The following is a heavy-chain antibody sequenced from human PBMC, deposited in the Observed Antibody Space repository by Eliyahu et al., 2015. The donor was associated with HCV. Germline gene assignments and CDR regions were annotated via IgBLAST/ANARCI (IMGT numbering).Heavy chain of an antibody. D-gene: IGHD6-6*01. CDR1: GFTVTNNY. CDR3: ARSYATSSRGDS. J-gene: IGHJ3*02. CDR2: LYSDGTT. Sequence: GSLRLSCAASGFTVTNNYMSWFRQAPGKGLGWVSLLYSDGTTYYADAVKGRFTISRDNSKNTLYLQMNSLRAEDTAVYYCARSYATSSRGDSWGQGTMVTVSS. V-gene: IGHV3-53*01.